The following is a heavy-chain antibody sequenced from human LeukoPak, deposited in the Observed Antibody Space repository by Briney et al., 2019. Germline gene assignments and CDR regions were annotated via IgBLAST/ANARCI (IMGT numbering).Heavy chain of an antibody. CDR2: INPNSGGT. J-gene: IGHJ4*02. CDR1: GYTFTGYY. V-gene: IGHV1-2*02. D-gene: IGHD2-2*01. Sequence: AXMKVSCKASGYTFTGYYMHWVRQAPGQGLEWMGWINPNSGGTNYAQKFKGRVTMTRDTSISTAYMELSRLRSDDTAVYYCAKVQPGDIVVVPAAVNFDYWGQGTLVTVSS. CDR3: AKVQPGDIVVVPAAVNFDY.